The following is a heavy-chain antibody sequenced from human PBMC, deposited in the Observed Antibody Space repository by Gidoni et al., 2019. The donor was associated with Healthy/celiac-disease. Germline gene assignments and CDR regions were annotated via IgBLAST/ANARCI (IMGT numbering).Heavy chain of an antibody. Sequence: QVQLQESGPGLVKPSETLSLPCTAPVGSISSYYWSWIRQPPGKGLEWIGYIYYSGSTNYNPSLKSRVTISVDTSKNQFSLKLSSVTAADTAVYYCARVRYSSSWFDAFDIWGQGTMVTVSS. J-gene: IGHJ3*02. D-gene: IGHD6-13*01. V-gene: IGHV4-59*01. CDR1: VGSISSYY. CDR3: ARVRYSSSWFDAFDI. CDR2: IYYSGST.